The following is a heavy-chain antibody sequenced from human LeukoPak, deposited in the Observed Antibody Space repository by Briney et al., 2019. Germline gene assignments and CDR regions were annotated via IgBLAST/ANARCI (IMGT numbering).Heavy chain of an antibody. CDR1: GFTVSSNY. CDR2: IYSGGST. CDR3: AKVTRWNPYYFDY. J-gene: IGHJ4*02. V-gene: IGHV3-53*01. Sequence: GGSLRLSCAASGFTVSSNYMSWVRQAPGKGLEWVSVIYSGGSTYYADSVKGRFTISRDNSKNTLYLQMNSLRAEDTAVYYCAKVTRWNPYYFDYWGQGTLVTVSS. D-gene: IGHD1-1*01.